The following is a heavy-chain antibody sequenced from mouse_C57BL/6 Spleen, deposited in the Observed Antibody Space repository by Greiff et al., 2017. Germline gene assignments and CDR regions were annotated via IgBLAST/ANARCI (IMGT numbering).Heavy chain of an antibody. CDR1: GYTFTSYG. D-gene: IGHD4-1*01. CDR2: IYPRSGNT. Sequence: QVQLKESGAELARPGASVKLSCKASGYTFTSYGISWVKQRTGQGLEWIGEIYPRSGNTYYNEKFKGKATLTADKSSSTAYMELRSLTSEDSAVYFCARLTGTAYWGQGTLVTVSA. CDR3: ARLTGTAY. J-gene: IGHJ3*01. V-gene: IGHV1-81*01.